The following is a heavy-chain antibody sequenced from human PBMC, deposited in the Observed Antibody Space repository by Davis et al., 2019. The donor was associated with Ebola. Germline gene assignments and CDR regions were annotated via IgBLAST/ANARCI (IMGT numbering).Heavy chain of an antibody. V-gene: IGHV3-20*04. J-gene: IGHJ6*03. CDR1: GFTFDDYG. CDR2: INWNGGST. Sequence: GGFLRLSCAASGFTFDDYGMSWVRQAPGKGLEWVSGINWNGGSTGYADSVKGRFTISRDNSKNSLYLQMNSLRAEDTAVYYCARVGNYYYDMDVWGKGTTVTVSS. D-gene: IGHD7-27*01. CDR3: ARVGNYYYDMDV.